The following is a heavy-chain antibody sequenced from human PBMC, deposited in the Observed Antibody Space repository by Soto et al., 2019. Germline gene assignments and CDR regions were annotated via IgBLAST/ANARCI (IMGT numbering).Heavy chain of an antibody. D-gene: IGHD6-19*01. Sequence: PSETLSLTCTVSGGSISSYYWSWIRQPPGKGLEWIGYIYYSGSTNYNPSLKSLVTISVDTSKNQFSLKLSSVTAADTAVYYCARVFIAVAGIWWFDPWGQGTLVTVSS. CDR2: IYYSGST. CDR1: GGSISSYY. CDR3: ARVFIAVAGIWWFDP. J-gene: IGHJ5*02. V-gene: IGHV4-59*01.